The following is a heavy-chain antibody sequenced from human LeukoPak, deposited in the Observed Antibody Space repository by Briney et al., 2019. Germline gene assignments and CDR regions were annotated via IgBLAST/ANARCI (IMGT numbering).Heavy chain of an antibody. CDR1: GGSISSYY. J-gene: IGHJ4*02. CDR3: ARFGSLREPIHDF. V-gene: IGHV4-59*01. Sequence: KPSETLSLTCTVSGGSISSYYWSWIRQPPGKGLEWIGYIYYSGSTNYNPSLKSRVTISVDMSKNQFSLKLSSMTAADTAVYYCARFGSLREPIHDFWGQGTLVTVSS. CDR2: IYYSGST. D-gene: IGHD3-16*01.